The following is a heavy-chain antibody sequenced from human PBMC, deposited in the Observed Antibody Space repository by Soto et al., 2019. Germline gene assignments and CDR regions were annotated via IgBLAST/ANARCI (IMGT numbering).Heavy chain of an antibody. Sequence: EVQLVESGGGLVQPGGSLRLSCAASGFTFSSYSMNWVRQAPGKGLEGVSYSSSSSSTIYYADSVKGRFTISRDHAKNSLYLQMNSLRDEDTAVYYCARDPGYSYGPPDYWGQGTLVTVSS. D-gene: IGHD5-18*01. V-gene: IGHV3-48*02. CDR3: ARDPGYSYGPPDY. CDR1: GFTFSSYS. CDR2: SSSSSSTI. J-gene: IGHJ4*02.